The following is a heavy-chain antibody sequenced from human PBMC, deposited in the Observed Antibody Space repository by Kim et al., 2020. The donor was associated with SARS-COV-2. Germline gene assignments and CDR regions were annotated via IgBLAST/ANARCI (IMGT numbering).Heavy chain of an antibody. CDR3: AKDSHYSSGYYLTAFDI. CDR2: ISGSGGST. V-gene: IGHV3-23*01. D-gene: IGHD3-22*01. CDR1: GFTFSSYA. J-gene: IGHJ3*02. Sequence: GGSLRLSCAASGFTFSSYAMSWVRQAPGKGLEWVSAISGSGGSTYYADSVKGRFTISRDNSKNTLYLQMNSLRAEDTAVYYCAKDSHYSSGYYLTAFDIWGQGTMVTVSS.